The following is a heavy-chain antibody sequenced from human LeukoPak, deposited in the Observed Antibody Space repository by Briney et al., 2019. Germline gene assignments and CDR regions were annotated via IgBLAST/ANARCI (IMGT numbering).Heavy chain of an antibody. Sequence: GGSLRLSCAASGFIFSDYWMSWVRQAPGRGLEWVANTHGSEKYYVDSVKGRFTISIDNAKNSLYLQMNSLRAEDTAVYYCARETPYGSLTFDYWGQGTLVTVSS. CDR1: GFIFSDYW. V-gene: IGHV3-7*03. CDR2: THGSEK. CDR3: ARETPYGSLTFDY. D-gene: IGHD3-10*01. J-gene: IGHJ4*02.